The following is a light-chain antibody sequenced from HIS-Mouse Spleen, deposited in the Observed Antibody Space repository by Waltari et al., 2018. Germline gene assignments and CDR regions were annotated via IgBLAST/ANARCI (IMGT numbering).Light chain of an antibody. CDR1: SSDVGGYNY. J-gene: IGLJ2*01. CDR3: SSYTSSSFNVV. Sequence: QSALTQPASVSGSPGQSITISCTGTSSDVGGYNYVSWYQQHSGKAPKLMIYDVSNRPSGFSNRVSGSKSGNTASLTISGLQAEDEADYYCSSYTSSSFNVVFGGGTKLTVL. CDR2: DVS. V-gene: IGLV2-14*03.